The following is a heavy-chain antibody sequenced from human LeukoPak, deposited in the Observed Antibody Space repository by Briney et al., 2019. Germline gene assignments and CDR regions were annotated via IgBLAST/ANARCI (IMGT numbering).Heavy chain of an antibody. CDR2: IYYSGST. CDR3: ARGARALISIFYFDY. CDR1: GGSISSYY. V-gene: IGHV4-59*01. J-gene: IGHJ4*02. D-gene: IGHD3-3*02. Sequence: SETLSLTCTVSGGSISSYYWSWIRQPPGKGLEWIGYIYYSGSTNYNPSLKSRVNISVDTSKNQFSLKLSSVTAADTAVYYCARGARALISIFYFDYWGQGTLVTVSS.